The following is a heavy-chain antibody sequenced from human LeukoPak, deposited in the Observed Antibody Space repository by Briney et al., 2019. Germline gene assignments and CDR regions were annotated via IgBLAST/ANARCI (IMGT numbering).Heavy chain of an antibody. CDR2: IKPKSGGT. Sequence: ASVKVSCKASVYTFTDYFIHRVRQAPGQGPGWMGWIKPKSGGTNYAQKFRARVTMTKDTSISTVYMDLSRLTSDDTAVYYCARGSSDYYLTKDYWGQGTLVIVSS. CDR3: ARGSSDYYLTKDY. J-gene: IGHJ4*02. CDR1: VYTFTDYF. D-gene: IGHD3-22*01. V-gene: IGHV1-2*02.